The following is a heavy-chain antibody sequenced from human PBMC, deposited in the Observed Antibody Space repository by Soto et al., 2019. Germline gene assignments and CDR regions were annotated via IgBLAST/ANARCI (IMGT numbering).Heavy chain of an antibody. Sequence: GGSLRLSCAASGFTFSSYGMHWVRQAPGKGPEWVAVISYDGSNKYYADSVKGRFTISRDNSKNTLYLQMNSLRAEDTAVYYCAKATHYYDSSGYPFDYWGQGTLVTVSS. V-gene: IGHV3-30*18. CDR2: ISYDGSNK. CDR3: AKATHYYDSSGYPFDY. CDR1: GFTFSSYG. D-gene: IGHD3-22*01. J-gene: IGHJ4*02.